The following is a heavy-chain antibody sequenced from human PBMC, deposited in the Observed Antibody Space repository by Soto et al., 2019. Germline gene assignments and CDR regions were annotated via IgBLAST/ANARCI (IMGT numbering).Heavy chain of an antibody. CDR2: INHSGST. J-gene: IGHJ4*02. D-gene: IGHD6-19*01. Sequence: SETLSLTCAVYGGSFSGYYWSWIRQPPGKGLEWIGEINHSGSTNYNPSLKSRVTISVDTSKNQFSLKLSSVTAADTAVYYCARFWSSGSGEMYFDYWGQGTLVTVSS. V-gene: IGHV4-34*01. CDR3: ARFWSSGSGEMYFDY. CDR1: GGSFSGYY.